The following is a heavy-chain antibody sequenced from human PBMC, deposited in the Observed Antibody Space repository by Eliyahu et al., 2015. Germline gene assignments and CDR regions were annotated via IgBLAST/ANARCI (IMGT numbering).Heavy chain of an antibody. CDR2: IKRKSEGGTA. V-gene: IGHV3-15*01. D-gene: IGHD4-17*01. CDR3: STLENPTLLYGDYVGSGY. J-gene: IGHJ4*02. Sequence: EVQLVESGGGLVKPGGSLRLXXXVSXFXXSNAWMTWVRQVPGKGLEWVGXIKRKSEGGTADYAAPVKGRFSISRDDSKNTLYLEMNGLKPEDTSVYYCSTLENPTLLYGDYVGSGYWGQGTLVIVSX. CDR1: XFXXSNAW.